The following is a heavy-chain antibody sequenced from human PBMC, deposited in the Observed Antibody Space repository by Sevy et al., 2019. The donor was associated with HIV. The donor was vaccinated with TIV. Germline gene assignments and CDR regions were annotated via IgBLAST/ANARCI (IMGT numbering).Heavy chain of an antibody. CDR2: INSDGSST. V-gene: IGHV3-74*01. CDR1: GFTFSSNW. D-gene: IGHD2-21*02. CDR3: ARDAFVLVTSAGKKDGYFQH. Sequence: GGSLRLSCAASGFTFSSNWMHWVRQAPGKGLVWVSRINSDGSSTNYADSVKGRFTISRDNAKNTLYLQMNSLRAEDTAVYYCARDAFVLVTSAGKKDGYFQHWGQGALVTVSS. J-gene: IGHJ1*01.